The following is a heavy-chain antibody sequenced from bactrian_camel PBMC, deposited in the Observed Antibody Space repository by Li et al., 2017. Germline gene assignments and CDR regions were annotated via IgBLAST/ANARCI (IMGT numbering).Heavy chain of an antibody. Sequence: QVQLVESGGGSVQVGGSRRLSCAASTYIVNSKCLGWFRQAPGTEREGVAAIDRDGQIDYADSVKGRFTISKDNAKNTLYLQMDSLKPEDTAMYTCAADFGRGSYCTGGGGFSSYKYRGQGTQVTVS. CDR3: AADFGRGSYCTGGGGFSSYKY. V-gene: IGHV3S53*01. J-gene: IGHJ4*01. CDR1: TYIVNSKC. D-gene: IGHD7*01. CDR2: IDRDGQI.